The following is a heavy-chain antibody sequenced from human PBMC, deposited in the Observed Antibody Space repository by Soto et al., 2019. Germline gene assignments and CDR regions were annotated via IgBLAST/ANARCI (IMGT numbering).Heavy chain of an antibody. CDR3: FPKFTAVATARFDY. CDR2: IDSKIDADKT. D-gene: IGHD2-21*02. V-gene: IGHV3-15*04. Sequence: EVQLVESGGGLVKPGGSLRLSCTASGFTFSKAYMNWVRQAPGKGLEWFGQIDSKIDADKTDFAAPVKGRFTLSRDDSKNTVLLQNNGLEIEDTAMYYCFPKFTAVATARFDYRGQGTLVTVSS. J-gene: IGHJ4*02. CDR1: GFTFSKAY.